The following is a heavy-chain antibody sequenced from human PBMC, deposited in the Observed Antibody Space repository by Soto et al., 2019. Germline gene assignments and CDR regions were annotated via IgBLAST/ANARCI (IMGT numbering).Heavy chain of an antibody. CDR1: GDSVSSNSAA. CDR2: TYYRSKWYN. J-gene: IGHJ5*02. Sequence: SQTLSLTCAISGDSVSSNSAAWNWIRQSPSRGLEWLGRTYYRSKWYNDYAVSVKSRITINPDTSKNQLSLQLNSVTPEDTAVYYCALGQSSSPQEFWFDPWGQGTLVTVSS. V-gene: IGHV6-1*01. CDR3: ALGQSSSPQEFWFDP. D-gene: IGHD6-6*01.